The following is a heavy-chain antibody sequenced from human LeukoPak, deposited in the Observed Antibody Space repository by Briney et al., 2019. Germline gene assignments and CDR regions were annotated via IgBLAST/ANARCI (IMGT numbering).Heavy chain of an antibody. CDR2: IIPIFGTA. CDR1: GGTFSSYA. V-gene: IGHV1-69*13. J-gene: IGHJ5*02. CDR3: ARDHSQWELDGP. Sequence: SVKVSCKASGGTFSSYAISWVRQAPGQGLEWMGGIIPIFGTANYAQKFQGRVTITADESTSTAYMELSSLRSEDTAVYYCARDHSQWELDGPWGQGTLVTVSS. D-gene: IGHD1-26*01.